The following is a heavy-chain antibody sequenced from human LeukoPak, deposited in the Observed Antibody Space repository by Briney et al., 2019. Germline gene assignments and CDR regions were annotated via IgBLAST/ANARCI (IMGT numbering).Heavy chain of an antibody. J-gene: IGHJ6*02. D-gene: IGHD6-13*01. V-gene: IGHV4-34*01. CDR1: GGSFSGYY. CDR2: INHSGST. Sequence: PSETLSLTCAVYGGSFSGYYWRWIRQPPGKGLEWIGEINHSGSTNYNPSLKSRVTISVDTSKNQFSLKLSSVTAADTAVYYCARGHIGSWYTYYYYGMDVWGQGTTVTVSS. CDR3: ARGHIGSWYTYYYYGMDV.